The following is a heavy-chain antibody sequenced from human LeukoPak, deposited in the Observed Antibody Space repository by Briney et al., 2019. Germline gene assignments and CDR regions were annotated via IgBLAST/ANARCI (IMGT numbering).Heavy chain of an antibody. CDR1: GFTFSSYW. CDR3: ARIDSYYYYVDV. D-gene: IGHD3-22*01. V-gene: IGHV3-21*01. J-gene: IGHJ6*03. Sequence: GGSLRLSCAASGFTFSSYWMSWVRQAPGKGLEWVSSISSSSNYIYYADSVKGRFTISRDNAKNSLYLQMNSLRAEDTAVYYCARIDSYYYYVDVWGKGTTVTISS. CDR2: ISSSSNYI.